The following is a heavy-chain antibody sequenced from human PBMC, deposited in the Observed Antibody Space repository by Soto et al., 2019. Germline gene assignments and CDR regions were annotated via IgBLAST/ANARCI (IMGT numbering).Heavy chain of an antibody. CDR3: AKDSLRDRQGWFVP. CDR1: GFTFSRYA. J-gene: IGHJ5*02. Sequence: EVQLLESGGGLVQPGESLRLSCAASGFTFSRYAMTWVRQAPGKGLDWVSSSSGSGDYTSFADSVNGRSTISRDNSKDPLYLQMSSLRVEDTAIYYCAKDSLRDRQGWFVPWRQGTLVTVSS. CDR2: SSGSGDYT. V-gene: IGHV3-23*01.